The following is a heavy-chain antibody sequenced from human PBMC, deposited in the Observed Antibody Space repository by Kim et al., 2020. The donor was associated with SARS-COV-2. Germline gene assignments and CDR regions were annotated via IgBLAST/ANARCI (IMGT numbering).Heavy chain of an antibody. CDR2: IYYSGST. Sequence: SETLSLTCTVSGGSISSSSYYWGWIRQPPGKGLEWIGSIYYSGSTYYNPSLKSRVTISVDTSKNQFSLKLSSVTAADTAVYYCAELRIGYDSSGGAYWGQGTLVTVSS. D-gene: IGHD3-22*01. V-gene: IGHV4-39*01. CDR3: AELRIGYDSSGGAY. CDR1: GGSISSSSYY. J-gene: IGHJ4*02.